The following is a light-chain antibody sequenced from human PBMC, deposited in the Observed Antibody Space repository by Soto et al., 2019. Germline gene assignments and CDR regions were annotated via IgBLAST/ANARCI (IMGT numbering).Light chain of an antibody. CDR2: DAS. V-gene: IGKV3-11*01. CDR3: QQHSNRLT. J-gene: IGKJ4*01. Sequence: PGERATLSCRASQSVDSYLAWYQQKPGQAPRLLIFDASNRATGIPARFSGSVSWTDFTLTISSLEPEDFAVYYCQQHSNRLTFGGGTKVEIK. CDR1: QSVDSY.